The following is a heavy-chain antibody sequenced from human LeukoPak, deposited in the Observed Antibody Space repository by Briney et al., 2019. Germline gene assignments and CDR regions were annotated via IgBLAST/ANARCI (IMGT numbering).Heavy chain of an antibody. CDR2: MSNRGNSA. V-gene: IGHV3-23*01. CDR3: AKILQQYNYGGFDY. D-gene: IGHD5-18*01. J-gene: IGHJ4*02. Sequence: GGSLRLSCTASGIIFSTYAMSWVRQAPGKGLEWVSTMSNRGNSAYYADSVKGRFTISRDNSKNTLYLQMNGLRSEDTAVYYCAKILQQYNYGGFDYWGQGTLVTVSS. CDR1: GIIFSTYA.